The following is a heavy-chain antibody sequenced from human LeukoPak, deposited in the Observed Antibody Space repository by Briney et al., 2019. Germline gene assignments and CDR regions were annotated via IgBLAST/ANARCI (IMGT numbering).Heavy chain of an antibody. CDR3: ARSQTDDYVWGSYLY. V-gene: IGHV1-69*06. CDR1: GGTFSSYA. J-gene: IGHJ4*02. Sequence: SVKLSCKASGGTFSSYAISWVRQAPGQGLEWMGGIIPIFGTANYAQKFQGRVTITADKSTSTAYMELSSLRSEDTAVYYCARSQTDDYVWGSYLYWGQGTLVTVSS. D-gene: IGHD3-16*02. CDR2: IIPIFGTA.